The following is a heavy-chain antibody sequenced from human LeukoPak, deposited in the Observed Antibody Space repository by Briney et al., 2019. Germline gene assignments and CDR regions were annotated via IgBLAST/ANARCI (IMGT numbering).Heavy chain of an antibody. V-gene: IGHV3-53*01. CDR2: IYSDNT. J-gene: IGHJ5*02. CDR3: AKYIYAEKAYHYGSGTNWFDP. D-gene: IGHD3-10*01. Sequence: GGSLRLSCTVSGFTVSSNSMSWVRQAPGKGLEWVSFIYSDNTHYSDSVKGRFTISRDNSKNTLYLQMNSLRAEDTAVYYCAKYIYAEKAYHYGSGTNWFDPWGQGTLVTVSS. CDR1: GFTVSSNS.